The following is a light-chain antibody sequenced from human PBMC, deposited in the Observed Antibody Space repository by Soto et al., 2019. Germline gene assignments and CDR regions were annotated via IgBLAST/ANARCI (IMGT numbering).Light chain of an antibody. Sequence: AIQMTQSPSSLSASVGDSDTITCRARQDIRHDLSWFQQKPGKAPKLLIYAAFRLQSEVPSRFSGSGSGTDFSLTIRSLQPEDFETYICIQDYNYPRTFCQGTTV. V-gene: IGKV1-6*01. CDR3: IQDYNYPRT. CDR2: AAF. J-gene: IGKJ1*01. CDR1: QDIRHD.